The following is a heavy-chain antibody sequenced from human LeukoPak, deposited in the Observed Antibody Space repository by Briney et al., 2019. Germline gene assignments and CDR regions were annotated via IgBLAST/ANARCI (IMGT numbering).Heavy chain of an antibody. CDR2: LGGRGVLT. D-gene: IGHD3-22*01. Sequence: GGSLRLSCVVSGFTFSNHAMSWVRQAPGKGLEWVSTLGGRGVLTYYADSVRGRFTVSRDNSKNTLYLQMNSLRAGDTAVYYCARRDGSGYYALDYRGQGILVTVSS. J-gene: IGHJ4*02. CDR3: ARRDGSGYYALDY. V-gene: IGHV3-23*01. CDR1: GFTFSNHA.